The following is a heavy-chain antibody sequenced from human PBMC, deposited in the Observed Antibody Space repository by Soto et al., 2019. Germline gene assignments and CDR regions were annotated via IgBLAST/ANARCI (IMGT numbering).Heavy chain of an antibody. V-gene: IGHV4-59*01. Sequence: TSETLSLTCTVSGGSISSYYWSWIRQPPGKGLEWIGYIYYSGSTNYNPSLKSRVTISVDTSKNQFSLKLSSVTAADTAVYYCARRLAAPNWFDPWGQGTLVTVSS. CDR3: ARRLAAPNWFDP. CDR2: IYYSGST. D-gene: IGHD6-6*01. CDR1: GGSISSYY. J-gene: IGHJ5*02.